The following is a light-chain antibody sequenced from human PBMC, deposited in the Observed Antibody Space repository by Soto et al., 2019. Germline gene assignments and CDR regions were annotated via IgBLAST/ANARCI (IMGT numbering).Light chain of an antibody. CDR1: QSISHSN. CDR2: GAS. J-gene: IGKJ4*01. V-gene: IGKV3-20*01. Sequence: EIVLTQAPGTLSLSPGERATLSCRTTQSISHSNLAWYQQKRGQAPRLVIYGASTRAAGVPDRFSGSGSGTEFNLTISKLEPEDFAVYLCQQYADSFLTFGGGTKVEIK. CDR3: QQYADSFLT.